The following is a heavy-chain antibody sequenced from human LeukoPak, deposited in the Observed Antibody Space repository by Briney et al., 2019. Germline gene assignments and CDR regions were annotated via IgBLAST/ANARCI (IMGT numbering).Heavy chain of an antibody. CDR3: AREGGADAFDI. Sequence: EASVKVSCTASGGTFSSYAISWVRQAPGQGLEWMGGIIPIFGTANYAQKFQGRVTITTDESTSTAYMELSSLRSEDTAVYYCAREGGADAFDIWGQGTMVTVSS. J-gene: IGHJ3*02. CDR1: GGTFSSYA. D-gene: IGHD1-26*01. CDR2: IIPIFGTA. V-gene: IGHV1-69*05.